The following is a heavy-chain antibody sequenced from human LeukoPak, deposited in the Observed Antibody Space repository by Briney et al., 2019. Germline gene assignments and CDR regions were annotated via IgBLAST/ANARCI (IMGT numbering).Heavy chain of an antibody. D-gene: IGHD3-22*01. J-gene: IGHJ4*02. CDR1: GGTFSSYA. CDR2: IIPIFGTA. CDR3: ARAPNYYDSSGYTTLFDY. Sequence: GASVKVSCKASGGTFSSYAISWVRQAPGQGLEWMGGIIPIFGTANYAQKFQGRVTITADESTSTAYMELSSPRSEDTAVYYCARAPNYYDSSGYTTLFDYWGQGTLVTVSS. V-gene: IGHV1-69*13.